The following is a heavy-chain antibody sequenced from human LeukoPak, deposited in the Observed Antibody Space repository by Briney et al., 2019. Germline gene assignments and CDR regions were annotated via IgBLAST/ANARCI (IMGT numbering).Heavy chain of an antibody. CDR3: ARSGSGYSHYYYMDV. CDR2: INSDGSDT. D-gene: IGHD1-26*01. V-gene: IGHV3-74*01. CDR1: GFTFSNYR. J-gene: IGHJ6*03. Sequence: GGSLRLSCAVSGFTFSNYRMHWVRQVPGEGPVWVSHINSDGSDTTYADSVKGRFTISRDNAKDTLYLQMNSLRAEDTAVYYCARSGSGYSHYYYMDVWGKGTTVTVSS.